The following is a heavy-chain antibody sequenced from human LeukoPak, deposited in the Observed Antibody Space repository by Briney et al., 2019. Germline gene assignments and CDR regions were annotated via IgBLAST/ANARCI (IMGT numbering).Heavy chain of an antibody. V-gene: IGHV3-11*01. J-gene: IGHJ4*02. Sequence: GGSLRLSCAASGFTFSDYYMSWIRQAPGKGLEWVSYISSSGSTIYYADSVKGRFTISRDNAKNSLYLQMNSLRAEDTAVYYCARDFLLYGDLAYFDYWGQGTLVTVSS. CDR1: GFTFSDYY. D-gene: IGHD4-17*01. CDR3: ARDFLLYGDLAYFDY. CDR2: ISSSGSTI.